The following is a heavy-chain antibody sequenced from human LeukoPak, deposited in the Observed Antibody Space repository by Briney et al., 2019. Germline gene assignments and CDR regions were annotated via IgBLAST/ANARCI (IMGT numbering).Heavy chain of an antibody. CDR2: INWNGGST. CDR1: GFTFGDYA. D-gene: IGHD5-24*01. V-gene: IGHV3-20*04. J-gene: IGHJ4*02. Sequence: GGSLRLSCTASGFTFGDYAMSWVRQAPGKGLEWVSGINWNGGSTGYADSVKGRFTISRDNAKNSLYLQMNSLRAEDTALYYCARDSYADGYNSDFDYWGQGTLVTVSS. CDR3: ARDSYADGYNSDFDY.